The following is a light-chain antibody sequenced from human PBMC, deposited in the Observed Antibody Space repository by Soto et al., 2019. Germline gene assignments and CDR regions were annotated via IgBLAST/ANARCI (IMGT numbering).Light chain of an antibody. CDR2: QDT. CDR1: KLGDRY. Sequence: SYELTQPPSVSVSPGQTVSITCSGDKLGDRYACWYQQKPGQSPVLVIYQDTKRPSGIPERFSGSNSGNTATLTISGTQAMDEANYYCQAWDSITAKVVFGGGTKLTVL. V-gene: IGLV3-1*01. CDR3: QAWDSITAKVV. J-gene: IGLJ2*01.